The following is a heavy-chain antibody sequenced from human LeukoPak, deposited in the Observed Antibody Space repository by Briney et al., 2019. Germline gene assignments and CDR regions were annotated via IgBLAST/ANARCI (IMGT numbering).Heavy chain of an antibody. D-gene: IGHD3-22*01. CDR1: GYSISSSNW. CDR3: ARDINSGDSSGYFDY. V-gene: IGHV4-28*06. CDR2: IYYSGST. Sequence: SDTLSLTCAVSGYSISSSNWWGWIRQPPGKGLEWIGYIYYSGSTNYNPSLKSRVTMSVDTSKNQFSLKLSSVTALDTAVYYCARDINSGDSSGYFDYWGQGTLVTVSS. J-gene: IGHJ4*02.